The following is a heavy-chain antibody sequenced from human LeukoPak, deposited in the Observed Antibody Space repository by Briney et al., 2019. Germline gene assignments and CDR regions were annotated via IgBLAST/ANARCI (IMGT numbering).Heavy chain of an antibody. CDR3: AREASVGAFPFDY. Sequence: SETLSLTCTVSGGSINNYYWSWIRQPAGKGLEWIGRIYTSGSTNYNPSLKSRVTMSVDTSKNQFSLKLSSVTAADTAVYYCAREASVGAFPFDYWGQGTLVTVSS. CDR1: GGSINNYY. J-gene: IGHJ4*02. D-gene: IGHD1-26*01. CDR2: IYTSGST. V-gene: IGHV4-4*07.